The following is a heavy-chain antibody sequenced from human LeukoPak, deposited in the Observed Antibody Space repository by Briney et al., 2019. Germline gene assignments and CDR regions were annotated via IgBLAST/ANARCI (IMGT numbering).Heavy chain of an antibody. CDR2: ISGSGGST. D-gene: IGHD3-22*01. CDR3: AKEGDSSGYYYFPWDY. V-gene: IGHV3-23*01. Sequence: GGSLRLSCAASGFSFSAYWMHWVRQAPGKGLEWVSAISGSGGSTYYADSVKGRFTISRDNSKNTLYLQMNSLRAEDTAVYYCAKEGDSSGYYYFPWDYWGQGTLVTVSS. J-gene: IGHJ4*02. CDR1: GFSFSAYW.